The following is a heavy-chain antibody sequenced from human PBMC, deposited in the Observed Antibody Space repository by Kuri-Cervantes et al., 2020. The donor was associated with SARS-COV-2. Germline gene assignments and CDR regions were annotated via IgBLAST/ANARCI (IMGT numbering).Heavy chain of an antibody. Sequence: SLKISCAASGFTFSSYRMNWVRQAPGKGLEWVSGISRHRGSRGYADSVKGRFTISRDNAKNSLYLQMNSLSAEDTAVYYCAKKYGDNNLGGRYDAFDIWGQGTMVTVSS. CDR2: ISRHRGSR. V-gene: IGHV3-9*01. D-gene: IGHD4-17*01. CDR3: AKKYGDNNLGGRYDAFDI. J-gene: IGHJ3*02. CDR1: GFTFSSYR.